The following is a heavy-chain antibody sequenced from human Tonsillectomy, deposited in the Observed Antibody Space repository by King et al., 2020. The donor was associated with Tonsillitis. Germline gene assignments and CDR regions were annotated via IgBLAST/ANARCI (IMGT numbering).Heavy chain of an antibody. V-gene: IGHV3-30-3*01. D-gene: IGHD5-12*01. CDR2: ISFDGSNQ. CDR3: ARRAVALEYYYYRMDV. CDR1: GFTFSSYA. Sequence: VQLVESGGGVVQPGRSLRLACAASGFTFSSYAIHWVRQAPGKGLEWVAFISFDGSNQYYADSVKGRFTISRDNSKNTVCLQMNSLRAEDTAIYYCARRAVALEYYYYRMDVWGQGTTVTVSS. J-gene: IGHJ6*02.